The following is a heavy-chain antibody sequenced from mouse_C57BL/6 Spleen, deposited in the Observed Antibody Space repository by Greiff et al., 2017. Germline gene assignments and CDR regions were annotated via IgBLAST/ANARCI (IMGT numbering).Heavy chain of an antibody. CDR2: ISDGGSYT. V-gene: IGHV5-4*03. J-gene: IGHJ2*01. CDR1: GFTFSSYA. Sequence: EVKVEESGGGLVKPGGSLKLSCAASGFTFSSYAMSWVRQTPEKRLEWVATISDGGSYTYYPDNVKGRFTISRDNAKNNLYLQMSHLKSEDTAMYYCARGPHFDYWGQGTTLTVSS. CDR3: ARGPHFDY.